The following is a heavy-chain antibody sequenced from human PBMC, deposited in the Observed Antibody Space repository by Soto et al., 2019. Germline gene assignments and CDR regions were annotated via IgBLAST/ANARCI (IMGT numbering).Heavy chain of an antibody. Sequence: GGSLRLSCAASGFTVSSNYMSWVRQAPGKGLEWVSVIYSGGSTYYADSVKGRFTISRDNSKNTLYLQMNSLRAEDTAVYYCARLAGLKRGYFDYWGQGTLVTVSS. CDR2: IYSGGST. CDR3: ARLAGLKRGYFDY. J-gene: IGHJ4*02. D-gene: IGHD3-3*02. CDR1: GFTVSSNY. V-gene: IGHV3-53*01.